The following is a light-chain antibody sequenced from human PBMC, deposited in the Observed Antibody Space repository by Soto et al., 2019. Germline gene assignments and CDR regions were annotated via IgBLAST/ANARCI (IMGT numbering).Light chain of an antibody. CDR3: QQYGSSGT. J-gene: IGKJ1*01. CDR2: GAS. Sequence: EIVLTQSPSTLSLSPWERSTLSFMASQSVSSYLAWYQQKPGQAPRLLIYGASNRATGIPDRFSGSGSGTDFTLTISRLEPEDFAVYYCQQYGSSGTFGQGTKVDIK. V-gene: IGKV3-20*01. CDR1: QSVSSY.